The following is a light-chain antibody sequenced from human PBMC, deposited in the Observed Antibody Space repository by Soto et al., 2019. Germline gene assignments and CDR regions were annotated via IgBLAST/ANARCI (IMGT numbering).Light chain of an antibody. Sequence: DIQMTQSPSSLSTSVGDRVTITCRASQGIGNYLAWYQQKPGKVPKLLIYAASTLQSGVPSRFSGSGSGTDFTLAISGLQPEDVATYYCQKYNTAPPTFGGGTKVEIK. CDR3: QKYNTAPPT. V-gene: IGKV1-27*01. CDR2: AAS. J-gene: IGKJ4*01. CDR1: QGIGNY.